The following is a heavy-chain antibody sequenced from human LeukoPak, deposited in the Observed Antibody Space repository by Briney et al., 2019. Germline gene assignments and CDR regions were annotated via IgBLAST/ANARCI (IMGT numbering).Heavy chain of an antibody. D-gene: IGHD3-10*01. J-gene: IGHJ4*02. CDR1: AYTFTGYY. CDR3: ALLLWFGELSPYFDY. V-gene: IGHV1-2*02. CDR2: INPNSGGT. Sequence: ASVKVSCKASAYTFTGYYMHWVRQAPAQGLEWMGWINPNSGGTNYAQKFQGRVTMTRDTSISTAYMELSRLRSDDTAVYYCALLLWFGELSPYFDYWGQGTLVTISS.